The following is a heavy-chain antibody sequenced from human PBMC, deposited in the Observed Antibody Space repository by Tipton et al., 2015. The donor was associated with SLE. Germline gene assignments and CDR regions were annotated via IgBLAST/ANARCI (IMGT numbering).Heavy chain of an antibody. J-gene: IGHJ3*02. CDR1: GFTFDDYA. V-gene: IGHV3-9*01. Sequence: SLRLSCAASGFTFDDYAMHWVRQAPGKGLEGVSGISWNSGSIGYADSVKGRFTISRDNAKNSLYLQMNSLRAEDTAVYYCARDLYGSGSFAFDIWGQGTMVTVSS. CDR3: ARDLYGSGSFAFDI. D-gene: IGHD3-10*01. CDR2: ISWNSGSI.